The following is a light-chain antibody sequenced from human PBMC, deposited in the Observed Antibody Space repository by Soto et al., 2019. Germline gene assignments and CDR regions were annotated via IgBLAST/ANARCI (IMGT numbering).Light chain of an antibody. CDR1: QIISSH. CDR3: QQRINWPLT. V-gene: IGKV3-11*01. Sequence: EIVLTQSPATLSLSPGERATLSCRASQIISSHLAWYQQNPGQAHMLLIYGASNRATGIPARFSGSGSGTDFTLTISSLEPEDFAFYYCQQRINWPLTFGGGTKVEIK. CDR2: GAS. J-gene: IGKJ4*01.